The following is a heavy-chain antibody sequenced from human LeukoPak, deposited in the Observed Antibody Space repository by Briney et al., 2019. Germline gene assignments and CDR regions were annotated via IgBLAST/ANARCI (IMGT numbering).Heavy chain of an antibody. J-gene: IGHJ3*02. V-gene: IGHV3-9*01. Sequence: LPGRSLRLSCAASGFTFDDYAMHWVRQAPGKGLEWVSGISWNSGSIGYADSVKGRFTISRDNAKNSLYLQMNSLRAEDTALYYCAKAAYDSSGYSNAFDIWGQGTMVTVSS. D-gene: IGHD3-22*01. CDR3: AKAAYDSSGYSNAFDI. CDR1: GFTFDDYA. CDR2: ISWNSGSI.